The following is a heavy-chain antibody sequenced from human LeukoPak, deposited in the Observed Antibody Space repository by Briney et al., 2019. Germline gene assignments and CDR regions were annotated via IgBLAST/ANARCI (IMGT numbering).Heavy chain of an antibody. V-gene: IGHV4-59*01. Sequence: SETLSLTCTVSGGSISGYYWSWIRQPPGKGLEWIGYIYYSGSTNYNPSLKSRVTISVDTSKNQFSLKLSSVTAADTAVYYCAREGAHDAFDIWGQGTMVTVSS. D-gene: IGHD4/OR15-4a*01. CDR2: IYYSGST. CDR3: AREGAHDAFDI. J-gene: IGHJ3*02. CDR1: GGSISGYY.